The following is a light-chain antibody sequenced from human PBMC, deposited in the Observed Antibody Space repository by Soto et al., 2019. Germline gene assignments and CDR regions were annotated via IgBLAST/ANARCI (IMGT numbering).Light chain of an antibody. CDR3: SSYTSSSTLV. CDR1: STNIGGNY. CDR2: ETY. Sequence: QSVVTQTPSASGTPGQRVTFSCSGGSTNIGGNYVSWFQQLPGIAPKLLIYETYKRPSGVPDRFSGSKSGNTASLTISGLQAEDEADYYCSSYTSSSTLVFGGGTKLTVL. V-gene: IGLV1-44*01. J-gene: IGLJ3*02.